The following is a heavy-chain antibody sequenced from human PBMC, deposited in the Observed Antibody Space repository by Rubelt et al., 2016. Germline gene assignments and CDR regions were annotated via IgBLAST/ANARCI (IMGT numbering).Heavy chain of an antibody. D-gene: IGHD5-12*01. V-gene: IGHV3-21*01. Sequence: EVQLLESGGGLVQPGGSLRLSCAASGFTFSSYAMSWVRQAPGKGLEWVSSISSSSNYIYYADSVKGRFTIPRDNTKNTLYLQMNSLGAEDTGVYHCAREFVAPRVFQYWGQGTLVTVSS. CDR2: ISSSSNYI. J-gene: IGHJ4*02. CDR1: GFTFSSYA. CDR3: AREFVAPRVFQY.